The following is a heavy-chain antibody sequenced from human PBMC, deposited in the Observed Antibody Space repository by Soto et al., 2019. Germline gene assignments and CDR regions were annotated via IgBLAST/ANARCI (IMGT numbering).Heavy chain of an antibody. Sequence: SETLSLTFTVSDGSISSCCYYWSWIRQHPGKGLEWIGYIYYSGSTYYNPSLKSRVTISVDTSKNQFSLKLSSVTAADTAVYYCARDHENYYDSSGYYYGGTWFDPWGQGTLVTVPS. CDR3: ARDHENYYDSSGYYYGGTWFDP. V-gene: IGHV4-31*03. J-gene: IGHJ5*02. CDR2: IYYSGST. CDR1: DGSISSCCYY. D-gene: IGHD3-22*01.